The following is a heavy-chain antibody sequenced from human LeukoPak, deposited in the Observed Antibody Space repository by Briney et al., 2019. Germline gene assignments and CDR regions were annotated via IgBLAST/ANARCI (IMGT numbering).Heavy chain of an antibody. CDR1: GYTFTGYY. D-gene: IGHD2-15*01. Sequence: GASVKVSCKASGYTFTGYYMHWVRQAPGQGLGWMGWINPNSGGTNYAQKFQGRVTMTRDTSISTAYMELSRLRSDDTAVYYCARDVRGCSGGSCYRAYAFDIWGQGTMVTVSS. V-gene: IGHV1-2*02. CDR2: INPNSGGT. CDR3: ARDVRGCSGGSCYRAYAFDI. J-gene: IGHJ3*02.